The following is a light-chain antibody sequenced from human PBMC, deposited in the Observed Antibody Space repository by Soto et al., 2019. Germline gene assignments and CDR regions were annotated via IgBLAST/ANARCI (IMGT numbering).Light chain of an antibody. V-gene: IGKV3-15*01. CDR1: QSVSGN. CDR3: QQYNDWPPLT. J-gene: IGKJ5*01. CDR2: GAS. Sequence: EIVMTQSPATLSVSPGERATLSCRASQSVSGNLAWYQQKPGQAPRLLIYGASTRATGIPARFSGSGSVTGFTHTVSSLQAGDFAVYYCQQYNDWPPLTFGQGTRREIK.